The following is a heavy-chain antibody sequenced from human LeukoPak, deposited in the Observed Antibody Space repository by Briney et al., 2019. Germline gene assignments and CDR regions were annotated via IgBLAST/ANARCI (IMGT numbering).Heavy chain of an antibody. V-gene: IGHV4-39*02. CDR3: ARDRVVVVPAAQYFDY. J-gene: IGHJ4*02. CDR1: GGSISSSSYY. CDR2: IYYSGST. D-gene: IGHD2-2*01. Sequence: SETLSLTCTVSGGSISSSSYYWGWIRQPPGKGLEWIGSIYYSGSTYYNPSLKSRVTISVDTSKNQFSLKLSSVTAADTAVYYCARDRVVVVPAAQYFDYWGQGTLVTVSS.